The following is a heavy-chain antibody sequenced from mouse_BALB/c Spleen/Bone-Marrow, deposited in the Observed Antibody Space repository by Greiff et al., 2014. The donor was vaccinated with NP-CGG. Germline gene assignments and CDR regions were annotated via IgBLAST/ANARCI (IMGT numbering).Heavy chain of an antibody. D-gene: IGHD1-1*01. J-gene: IGHJ2*01. Sequence: EVQLVESGGGLAQPGGSLKLSCATSGFSFSDYYMYWIRQTPEKRLEWVAYISNGGGSTYYPDTVKGRFTISRDNAKNTLYLQMSRLKSEDTAMYYCARLGDYSYFDYWGQGTTLTVSS. CDR2: ISNGGGST. CDR1: GFSFSDYY. V-gene: IGHV5-12*02. CDR3: ARLGDYSYFDY.